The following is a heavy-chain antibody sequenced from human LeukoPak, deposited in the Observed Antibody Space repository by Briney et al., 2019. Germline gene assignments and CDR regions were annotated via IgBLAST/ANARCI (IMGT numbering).Heavy chain of an antibody. CDR3: AGVLRGAFDI. CDR2: IYSGGST. J-gene: IGHJ3*02. Sequence: GGSLRLSCAASGLTFSSNYMSWVRQAPGKGLEWVSVIYSGGSTYYADSVKGRFTISRDNSKNMVYLQMNSLRGDDTAVYYCAGVLRGAFDIWGQGKMVAVSS. V-gene: IGHV3-53*01. CDR1: GLTFSSNY.